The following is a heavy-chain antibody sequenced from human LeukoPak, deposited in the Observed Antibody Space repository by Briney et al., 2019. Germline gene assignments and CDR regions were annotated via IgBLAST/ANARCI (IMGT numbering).Heavy chain of an antibody. CDR2: INPNDGDT. V-gene: IGHV1-2*02. CDR1: GYTFTDYY. CDR3: ARANFLYCSSSTCLFDY. J-gene: IGHJ4*01. D-gene: IGHD2-2*01. Sequence: ASVKVSCKASGYTFTDYYMRWVRQAPGQGFEWMGWINPNDGDTNYAQKFQGRVTMTRDTSISTAHMEVSRLRSDDTAVYYCARANFLYCSSSTCLFDYWGHGTLVTVSS.